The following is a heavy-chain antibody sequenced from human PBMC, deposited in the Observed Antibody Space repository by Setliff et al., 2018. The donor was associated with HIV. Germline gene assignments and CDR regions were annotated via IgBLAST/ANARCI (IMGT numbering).Heavy chain of an antibody. CDR3: ARDYYYDSSGYRYFDY. CDR2: INPKSDGT. CDR1: GYSFTSDY. Sequence: WASVKVSCKSSGYSFTSDYIHWVRQAPGQGLEWMGWINPKSDGTNYAQKFQGWITMTRDTSISTAYMELSRLRSDDTAVYYCARDYYYDSSGYRYFDYWGQGTLVTVSS. J-gene: IGHJ4*02. V-gene: IGHV1-2*04. D-gene: IGHD3-22*01.